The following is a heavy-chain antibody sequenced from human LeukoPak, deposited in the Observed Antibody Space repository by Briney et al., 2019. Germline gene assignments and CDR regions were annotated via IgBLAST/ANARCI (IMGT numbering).Heavy chain of an antibody. V-gene: IGHV3-21*01. CDR3: TRNTGWYRLDQ. Sequence: TGGSLRLSCAASGFTFTIYSMNWVRQAPGKGLEWVSSISSSSSSIYYADSVKGRFTISRDNAKNSLYLQMNSLRVDDTAMYYYTRNTGWYRLDQWGQGTLVTVPS. D-gene: IGHD6-19*01. J-gene: IGHJ4*02. CDR2: ISSSSSSI. CDR1: GFTFTIYS.